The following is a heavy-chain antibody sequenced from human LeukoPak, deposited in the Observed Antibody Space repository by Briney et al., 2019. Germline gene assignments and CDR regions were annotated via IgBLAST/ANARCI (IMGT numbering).Heavy chain of an antibody. V-gene: IGHV4-39*01. J-gene: IGHJ4*02. D-gene: IGHD3-22*01. CDR2: IYYSGST. Sequence: SETLSLTCTVSGGSINTSSYYWGWIRQPPGKGLEWIGSIYYSGSTYYNPSLKSRVTISVDTSKIQFSLRLSSVTAADTAVYHCARHQFDTSVSFPHYFDSWGQGTLVTVSS. CDR1: GGSINTSSYY. CDR3: ARHQFDTSVSFPHYFDS.